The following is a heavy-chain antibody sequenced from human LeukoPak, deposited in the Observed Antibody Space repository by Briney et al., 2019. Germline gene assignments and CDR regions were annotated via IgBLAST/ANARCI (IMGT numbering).Heavy chain of an antibody. CDR2: IKQDGSEK. CDR1: GFTFSSYS. V-gene: IGHV3-7*01. J-gene: IGHJ2*01. CDR3: ARALVSSSWYLGYFDL. Sequence: PGGSLRLSCAASGFTFSSYSMNWVRQAPGKGLEWVANIKQDGSEKYYVDSVKGRFTISRDNAKNSLFLQMNSLRAEDTAVYSCARALVSSSWYLGYFDLWGRGTLVTVSS. D-gene: IGHD6-13*01.